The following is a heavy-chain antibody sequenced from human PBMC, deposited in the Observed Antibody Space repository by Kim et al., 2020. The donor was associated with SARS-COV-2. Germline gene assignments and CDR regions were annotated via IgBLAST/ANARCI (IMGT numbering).Heavy chain of an antibody. CDR2: INPSGGST. V-gene: IGHV1-46*01. CDR1: GYTFTSYY. J-gene: IGHJ4*02. Sequence: ASVKVSCKASGYTFTSYYMHWVRQAPGQGLEWMGIINPSGGSTSYAQKFQGRVTMTRDTSTSTVYMELSSLRSEDTAVYYCASSAPFKKSKGGPFDYWGQGTLVTVSS. D-gene: IGHD3-10*01. CDR3: ASSAPFKKSKGGPFDY.